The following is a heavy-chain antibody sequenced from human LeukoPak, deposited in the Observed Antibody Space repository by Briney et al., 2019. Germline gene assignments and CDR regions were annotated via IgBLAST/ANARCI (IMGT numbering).Heavy chain of an antibody. D-gene: IGHD5-18*01. CDR3: AKDLTDTAGYFDY. V-gene: IGHV3-30*02. J-gene: IGHJ4*02. CDR1: GFTFSSYG. Sequence: PGGSLRLSCAASGFTFSSYGMHWVRQAPGKGLEWVAFIRYDGSNKYYADSVKGRFTISRDNSKNTLYLQMNSLRAEDTAVYYCAKDLTDTAGYFDYWGQGTLVTVSS. CDR2: IRYDGSNK.